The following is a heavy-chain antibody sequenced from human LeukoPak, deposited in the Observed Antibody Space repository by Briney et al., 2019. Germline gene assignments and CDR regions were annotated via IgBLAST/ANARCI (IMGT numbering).Heavy chain of an antibody. CDR1: GGSFTSYY. CDR3: ARHLSLAYFDS. CDR2: VYTSGNT. Sequence: PSETLSLTCTVSGGSFTSYYWSWIRQPPGKGLKWIGCVYTSGNTKYHPSLKSRVTISVDTSKNQFSLKLNSVTAADTAVYYCARHLSLAYFDSWGQATLVTVSS. V-gene: IGHV4-4*09. D-gene: IGHD3-3*02. J-gene: IGHJ4*02.